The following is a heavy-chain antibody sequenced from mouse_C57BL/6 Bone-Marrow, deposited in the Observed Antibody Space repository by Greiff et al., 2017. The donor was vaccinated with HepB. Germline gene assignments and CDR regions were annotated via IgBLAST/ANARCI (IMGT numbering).Heavy chain of an antibody. CDR2: ISDGGSYT. CDR3: AEEAIYTTVVGYYAMDF. Sequence: VQLKESGGGLVKPGGSLKLSCAASGFTFSSYAMSWVRQTPEKRLEWVATISDGGSYTYYPDNVKGRFTISRDNAKNNLYLQMSHLKSEDTAMYYCAEEAIYTTVVGYYAMDFWGRGTSVTVSS. CDR1: GFTFSSYA. J-gene: IGHJ4*01. D-gene: IGHD1-1*01. V-gene: IGHV5-4*01.